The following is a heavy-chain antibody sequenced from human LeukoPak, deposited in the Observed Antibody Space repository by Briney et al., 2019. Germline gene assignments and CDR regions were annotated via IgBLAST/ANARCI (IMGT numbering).Heavy chain of an antibody. D-gene: IGHD1-14*01. CDR1: GGSISSSGYY. V-gene: IGHV4-39*01. J-gene: IGHJ4*02. CDR3: ARQTETSGADS. CDR2: IYSSGNP. Sequence: SETLSLTCTVSGGSISSSGYYWGWIRQPPGKGLEWIGSIYSSGNPYYNPSLKSRVTISVDASKNNFSLKLSSVAAADTAVYYCARQTETSGADSWGQGTLVTVSS.